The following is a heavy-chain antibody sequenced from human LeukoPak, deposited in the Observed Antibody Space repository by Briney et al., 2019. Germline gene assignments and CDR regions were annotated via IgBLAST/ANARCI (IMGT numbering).Heavy chain of an antibody. V-gene: IGHV3-23*01. CDR3: AKDDAWLQYGN. J-gene: IGHJ4*02. CDR1: GFTFSSHG. Sequence: GGTLRLSCAASGFTFSSHGMNWFRKPPGKGLEWASGISPNGVITYYADSVKGRFTISRDNSKGTVYLQMNSLRPEDTAVYYCAKDDAWLQYGNWGRGTLVTVSS. D-gene: IGHD5-24*01. CDR2: ISPNGVIT.